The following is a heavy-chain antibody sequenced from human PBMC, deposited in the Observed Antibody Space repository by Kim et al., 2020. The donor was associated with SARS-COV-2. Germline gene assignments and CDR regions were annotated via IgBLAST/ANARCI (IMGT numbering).Heavy chain of an antibody. CDR2: INPNSGGT. J-gene: IGHJ6*02. V-gene: IGHV1-2*04. Sequence: ASVKVSCKASGYTFTGYYMHWVRQAPGQGLEWMGWINPNSGGTNYAQKFQGWVTMTRDTSISTAYMELSRLRSDDTAVYYCARAPLPTYYYGSGIKNYYYYGMDVWGQGTTVTVSS. D-gene: IGHD3-10*01. CDR1: GYTFTGYY. CDR3: ARAPLPTYYYGSGIKNYYYYGMDV.